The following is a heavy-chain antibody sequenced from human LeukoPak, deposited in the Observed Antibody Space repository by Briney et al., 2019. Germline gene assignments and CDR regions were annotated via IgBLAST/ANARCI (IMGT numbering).Heavy chain of an antibody. J-gene: IGHJ4*02. D-gene: IGHD2-2*01. Sequence: GGSLRLSCAASGFTFNNYAIHWVRQAPGKGLEWVAVISYDGNKKYYADSVRGRFTISRDNSNYTLFLHMNSLRAEDTAVYYRARGRGSTSSYFDYWAQGTLVTVS. CDR1: GFTFNNYA. CDR2: ISYDGNKK. V-gene: IGHV3-30*04. CDR3: ARGRGSTSSYFDY.